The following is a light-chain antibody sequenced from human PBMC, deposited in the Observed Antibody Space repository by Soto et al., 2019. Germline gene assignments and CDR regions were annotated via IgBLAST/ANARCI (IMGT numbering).Light chain of an antibody. V-gene: IGKV3-20*01. CDR3: QQFGISPWT. J-gene: IGKJ1*01. CDR2: ATS. CDR1: QSVSSY. Sequence: EIVLTQSPATLSLSPGERATLSCRASQSVSSYLAWYQQKPGQAPRLLIYATSTRATGIPDRFSGSGSVTDFTLTISRLEPEDFAVYYCQQFGISPWTFGQGTKVDIK.